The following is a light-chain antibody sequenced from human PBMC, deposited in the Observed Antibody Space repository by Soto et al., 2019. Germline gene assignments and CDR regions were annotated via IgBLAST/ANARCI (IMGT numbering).Light chain of an antibody. V-gene: IGLV2-8*01. CDR2: EVT. J-gene: IGLJ1*01. CDR3: SSYAGSKNRYV. Sequence: HSVLTQPPSASGSRGQSVTISCTGTSSDVGGYNFVSWYQQHPGKAPKVILYEVTKRPSGVPDRFSGSKSGNTASLTVSGLQTEDEAHYYCSSYAGSKNRYVFGTGTKLTVL. CDR1: SSDVGGYNF.